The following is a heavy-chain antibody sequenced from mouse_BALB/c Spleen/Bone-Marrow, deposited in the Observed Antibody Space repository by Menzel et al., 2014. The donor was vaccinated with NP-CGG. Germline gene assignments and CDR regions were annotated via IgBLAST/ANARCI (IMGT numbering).Heavy chain of an antibody. V-gene: IGHV5-6-3*01. CDR2: INSDGGST. J-gene: IGHJ3*01. D-gene: IGHD2-10*01. CDR3: ARAYY. Sequence: EVKLMESGGGLVQFGGSLKLSCAASGFTFXRYGMSWVRQTPDKRLELVAIINSDGGSTYYPDSVKGRFTISRDNAKNTLYLQMSSLKSEDTAMYYCARAYYWGQGTLVTVSA. CDR1: GFTFXRYG.